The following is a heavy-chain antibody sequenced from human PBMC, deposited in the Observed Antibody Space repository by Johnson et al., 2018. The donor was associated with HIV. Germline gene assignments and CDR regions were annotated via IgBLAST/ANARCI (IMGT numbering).Heavy chain of an antibody. J-gene: IGHJ3*02. CDR3: VRGGATSYDAFDI. V-gene: IGHV3-30*02. CDR1: GFTVSSNY. Sequence: QVQLVESGGGLIQPGGSLRLSCAASGFTVSSNYMSWVRQAPGKGLEWVAFIRYDGSNKYYADSVKGRFSISRANSKNTLFLQMNSLRVEDTALYYCVRGGATSYDAFDIWGQGTMVTVSS. CDR2: IRYDGSNK. D-gene: IGHD1-26*01.